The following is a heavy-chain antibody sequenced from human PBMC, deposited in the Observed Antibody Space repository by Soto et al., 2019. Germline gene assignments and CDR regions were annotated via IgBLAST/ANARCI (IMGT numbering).Heavy chain of an antibody. CDR1: GGSVSSGSYY. D-gene: IGHD3-10*01. J-gene: IGHJ6*02. CDR3: ARDSMVRGVISYYYGMDF. CDR2: IYYSGST. Sequence: SETLSLTCTVSGGSVSSGSYYWSWIRQPPGKGLEWIGYIYYSGSTNYNPSLKSRVTISVDTSKNQFSLKLSSVTAADTAVYYCARDSMVRGVISYYYGMDFWAQGTTVTVSS. V-gene: IGHV4-61*01.